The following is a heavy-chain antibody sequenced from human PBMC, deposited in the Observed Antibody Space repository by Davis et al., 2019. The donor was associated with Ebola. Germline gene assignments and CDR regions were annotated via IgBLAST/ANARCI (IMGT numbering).Heavy chain of an antibody. CDR2: ISYDGGNK. V-gene: IGHV3-30*18. Sequence: GESLKISCAASGFTFSSYGMHWVRQAPGKGLEWVAVISYDGGNKYYADSVKGRFTISRDNSKNTLYLQMNSLRAEDTAVYYCAKDRNLGYCTNGVCYTGSFDYWGQGTLVTVSS. CDR1: GFTFSSYG. D-gene: IGHD2-8*01. J-gene: IGHJ4*02. CDR3: AKDRNLGYCTNGVCYTGSFDY.